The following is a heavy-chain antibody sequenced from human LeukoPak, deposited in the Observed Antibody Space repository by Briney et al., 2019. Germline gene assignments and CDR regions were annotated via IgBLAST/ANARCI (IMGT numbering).Heavy chain of an antibody. CDR2: IWYDGSHK. D-gene: IGHD2-21*02. V-gene: IGHV3-33*01. CDR3: ARDLGGCGDRFCSYYFDH. CDR1: GFTFSSYG. J-gene: IGHJ4*02. Sequence: AGGSLRLSCGASGFTFSSYGMNWLRQAPGKGLEWVAVIWYDGSHKYYADSAKGRFTISRDNSKNTVSLQMDSLRVEDTALYYCARDLGGCGDRFCSYYFDHWGQGIQLTVSS.